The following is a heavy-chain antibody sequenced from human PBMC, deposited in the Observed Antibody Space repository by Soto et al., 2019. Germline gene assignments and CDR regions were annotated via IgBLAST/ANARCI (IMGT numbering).Heavy chain of an antibody. CDR3: ARDMHCSGGSCYSGPARYLDY. CDR2: IYYSGST. V-gene: IGHV4-61*01. D-gene: IGHD2-15*01. Sequence: SETLSLTCTVSGGSVSSGSYYWSWIRQPPGKGLEWIGYIYYSGSTNYNPSLKSRVTISVDTSKNQFSLKLSSVTAADTAVYYCARDMHCSGGSCYSGPARYLDYWGQGTLVTVSP. CDR1: GGSVSSGSYY. J-gene: IGHJ4*02.